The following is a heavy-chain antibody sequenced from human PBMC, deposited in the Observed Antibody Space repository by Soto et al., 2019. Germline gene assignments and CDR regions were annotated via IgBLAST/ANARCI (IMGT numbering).Heavy chain of an antibody. D-gene: IGHD6-19*01. V-gene: IGHV4-38-2*01. J-gene: IGHJ3*02. Sequence: LSETLSLTCAVSGYSISSGYYWGWIRQPPGKGLEWIGSIYHSGSTYYNPSLKSRVTISVDTSKNQFSLKLSSVTAADTAVYYCAAHRGQWMAHAFDIWGQWIMVTVS. CDR2: IYHSGST. CDR1: GYSISSGYY. CDR3: AAHRGQWMAHAFDI.